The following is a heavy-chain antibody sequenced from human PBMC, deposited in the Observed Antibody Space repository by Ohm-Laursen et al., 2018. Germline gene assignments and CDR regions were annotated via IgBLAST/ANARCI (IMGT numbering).Heavy chain of an antibody. Sequence: SVTASCKASGYTFISYYIHWVRQAPGQGLEWMGFINPSGGISTYTQKFQGRVTMTRDTATRTVYMELSSLRSEDTAVYYCAREKDHGDFDSWGQGTLVTVTS. J-gene: IGHJ5*01. V-gene: IGHV1-46*01. D-gene: IGHD4-17*01. CDR1: GYTFISYY. CDR3: AREKDHGDFDS. CDR2: INPSGGIS.